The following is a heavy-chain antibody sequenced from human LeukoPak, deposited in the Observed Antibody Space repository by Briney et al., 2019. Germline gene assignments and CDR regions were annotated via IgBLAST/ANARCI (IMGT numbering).Heavy chain of an antibody. V-gene: IGHV2-5*01. D-gene: IGHD3-10*01. CDR3: AHSLSYYYGSGSYYAYYYYGMDV. J-gene: IGHJ6*02. CDR2: IYWNDDK. Sequence: SGPTLVKPTQTLTLTCTFSGFSLSTRGVGVGWIRQPPGKALEWLSLIYWNDDKRYSPSLKSRLTITKDTSKNQVVLAMTNMDPVDTATYYCAHSLSYYYGSGSYYAYYYYGMDVWGQGTTVTVS. CDR1: GFSLSTRGVG.